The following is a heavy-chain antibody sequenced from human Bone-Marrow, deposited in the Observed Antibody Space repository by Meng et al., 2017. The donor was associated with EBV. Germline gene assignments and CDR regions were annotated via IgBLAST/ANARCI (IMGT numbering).Heavy chain of an antibody. CDR3: AKDVYGDYGYFDH. D-gene: IGHD4-17*01. CDR2: IYHSGST. V-gene: IGHV4-30-2*01. J-gene: IGHJ4*02. Sequence: QLQLEESGPGLVKPSETLSLTCNVSGGSISSGGYSWSWIRQPPGKGLEWIGYIYHSGSTYYNPSLKSRVTISVDRSKNQFSLKLSSVTAADTAVYYCAKDVYGDYGYFDHWGQGTLVTVAS. CDR1: GGSISSGGYS.